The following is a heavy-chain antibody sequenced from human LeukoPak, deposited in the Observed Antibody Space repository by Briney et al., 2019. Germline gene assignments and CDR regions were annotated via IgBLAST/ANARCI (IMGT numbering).Heavy chain of an antibody. D-gene: IGHD4-23*01. CDR2: IYYSGST. Sequence: SETLSLTCTVSGGSISSSSYYWGWIRQPPGKGLEWIGSIYYSGSTYYNPSLKSRVTISVDTSKNQFSLKLSSVTAADTAVYYCARHDYGGNSRGGLDYWGQGTLVTVSS. J-gene: IGHJ4*02. CDR3: ARHDYGGNSRGGLDY. CDR1: GGSISSSSYY. V-gene: IGHV4-39*01.